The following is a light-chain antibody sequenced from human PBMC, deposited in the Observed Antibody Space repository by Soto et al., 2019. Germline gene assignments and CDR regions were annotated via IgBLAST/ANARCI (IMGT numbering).Light chain of an antibody. Sequence: EIVLTQSPGTLSLSPGERATLSCRASQSVSSYLAWYQQKPGQAPRLLIYDASNRATGISARFSGSGSGTDFTLTIGSLEPEDFAVYYCQHYVTSLTTFGQGTKVDI. CDR1: QSVSSY. CDR2: DAS. V-gene: IGKV3-11*01. CDR3: QHYVTSLTT. J-gene: IGKJ1*01.